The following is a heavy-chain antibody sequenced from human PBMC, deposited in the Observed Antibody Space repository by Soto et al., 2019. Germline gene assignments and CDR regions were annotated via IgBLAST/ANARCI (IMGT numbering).Heavy chain of an antibody. J-gene: IGHJ5*02. CDR3: AREKRGYSSSYTNWFDP. V-gene: IGHV4-31*03. CDR2: IYYSGST. D-gene: IGHD6-6*01. CDR1: GGSISSGGYY. Sequence: SETLSLTCTVSGGSISSGGYYWSWIRQHPGKGLEWIGYIYYSGSTYYNPSLKSRVTISVDTSKNQLSLKLSSVTAADTAVYYCAREKRGYSSSYTNWFDPWGQGTLVTVSS.